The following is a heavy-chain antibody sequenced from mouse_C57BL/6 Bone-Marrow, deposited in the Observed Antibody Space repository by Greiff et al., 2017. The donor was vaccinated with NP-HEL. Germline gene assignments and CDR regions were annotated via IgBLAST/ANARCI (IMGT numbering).Heavy chain of an antibody. J-gene: IGHJ1*03. Sequence: EVQLMESGGGLVQPGGSLSLSCAASGFTFTDYYMSWVRQPPGKALEWLGFIRNKANGYTTEYSASGKGRFTISRDNSQSILYLQMNSLRAEDSATYYCARSIYYPGYFDVWGTGTTVTVSS. CDR3: ARSIYYPGYFDV. CDR2: IRNKANGYTT. CDR1: GFTFTDYY. V-gene: IGHV7-3*01. D-gene: IGHD1-1*01.